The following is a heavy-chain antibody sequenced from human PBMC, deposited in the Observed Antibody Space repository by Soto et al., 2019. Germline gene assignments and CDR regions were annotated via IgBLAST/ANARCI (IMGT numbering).Heavy chain of an antibody. CDR3: ARGVQLERGGYFDN. J-gene: IGHJ4*02. CDR1: GFTFSYYA. CDR2: LSSDGSDK. D-gene: IGHD1-1*01. Sequence: QVQLVESGGGVVQPGRSLRLSCAASGFTFSYYAMHWVRQAPGKGLEWVAVLSSDGSDKYYADSVKGRFTISRDNSKNTVYLQMNSLSAEDTAVYYCARGVQLERGGYFDNWGQGTLVTVSS. V-gene: IGHV3-30-3*01.